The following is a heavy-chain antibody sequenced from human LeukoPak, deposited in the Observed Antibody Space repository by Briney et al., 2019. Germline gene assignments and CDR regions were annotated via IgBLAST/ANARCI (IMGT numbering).Heavy chain of an antibody. CDR3: ARDSYYYDSSGYVGY. D-gene: IGHD3-22*01. CDR1: GGSFSSYY. V-gene: IGHV4-39*07. CDR2: IYYSGST. J-gene: IGHJ4*02. Sequence: SETLSITCAVYGGSFSSYYWGWIRQPPGKGLEWIGSIYYSGSTYYNPSLKSRVTISVDTSKNQFSLKLSSVTAADTAVYYCARDSYYYDSSGYVGYWGQGTLVTVSS.